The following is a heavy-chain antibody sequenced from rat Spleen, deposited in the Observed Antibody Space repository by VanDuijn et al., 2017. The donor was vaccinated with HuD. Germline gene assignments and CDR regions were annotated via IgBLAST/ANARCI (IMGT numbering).Heavy chain of an antibody. J-gene: IGHJ2*01. CDR2: ISYDGRNS. CDR1: GFTFSDYY. CDR3: ARQNWPYYFDY. D-gene: IGHD5-1*01. Sequence: EVRLVESGGGLEQPGTSMKLSCAASGFTFSDYYMAWVRQAPTKGLEWVATISYDGRNSYYRDSVKGRFTFSRDNAKSTLYLQVDSLRSEDTATYYCARQNWPYYFDYWGQGVMVTVSS. V-gene: IGHV5-25*01.